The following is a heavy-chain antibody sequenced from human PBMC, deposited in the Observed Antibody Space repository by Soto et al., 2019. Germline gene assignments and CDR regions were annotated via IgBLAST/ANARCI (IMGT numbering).Heavy chain of an antibody. CDR2: IKQDGSEK. J-gene: IGHJ2*01. V-gene: IGHV3-7*01. Sequence: EVQLVESGGGLVQPGGSLRLSCAASGFTFSSYWMSWVRQAPGKGLERVANIKQDGSEKYYVDSVKGRFTISRDNDKSSLYLQMTSLRAEDTAVYYGARHGDYAVSYFGLWGRGTLVTVSS. D-gene: IGHD4-17*01. CDR1: GFTFSSYW. CDR3: ARHGDYAVSYFGL.